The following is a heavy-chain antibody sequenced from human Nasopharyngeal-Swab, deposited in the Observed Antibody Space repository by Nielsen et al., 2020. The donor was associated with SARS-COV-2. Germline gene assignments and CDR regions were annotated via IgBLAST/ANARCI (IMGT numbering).Heavy chain of an antibody. CDR1: GFMFSVHA. CDR2: IGEAGGSI. D-gene: IGHD6-19*01. Sequence: GESLKIPCAASGFMFSVHAMNWVRQAPGKGLEWVSTIGEAGGSIFYADSVKGRFTISRDNSKSTLFLQLNNLRPEDTAMYFCTRRMAGWGFFDSWGQGALVTVSS. CDR3: TRRMAGWGFFDS. J-gene: IGHJ4*02. V-gene: IGHV3-23*01.